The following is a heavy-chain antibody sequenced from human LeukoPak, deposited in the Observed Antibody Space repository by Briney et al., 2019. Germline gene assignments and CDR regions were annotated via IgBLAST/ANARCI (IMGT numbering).Heavy chain of an antibody. D-gene: IGHD1-26*01. CDR2: ISHDGSNK. J-gene: IGHJ6*02. V-gene: IGHV3-30-3*01. CDR3: ARDRIVGATLYYYYGMDV. Sequence: GRSLRLSRAASGFTFSTYATHWVRRAPGKGLEWVAVISHDGSNKYYADSVKGRFIISRDNSKNTLYLQMNSLRPEDTAVYYCARDRIVGATLYYYYGMDVWGQGTTVTVSS. CDR1: GFTFSTYA.